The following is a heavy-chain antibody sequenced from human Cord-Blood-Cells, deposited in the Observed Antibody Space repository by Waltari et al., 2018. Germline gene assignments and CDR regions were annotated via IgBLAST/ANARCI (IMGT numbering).Heavy chain of an antibody. CDR2: ISYDGSKK. CDR1: GFTFSSYG. Sequence: QVQLVESGGGVVQPGRSLRLSCAASGFTFSSYGMHWVRQAPGKGVEWVAVISYDGSKKYYADSVKGRFTISRDNSKNTLYLQMNSLRAEDTAVYYCAKDLYLDYWGQGTLVTVSS. J-gene: IGHJ4*02. V-gene: IGHV3-30*18. CDR3: AKDLYLDY.